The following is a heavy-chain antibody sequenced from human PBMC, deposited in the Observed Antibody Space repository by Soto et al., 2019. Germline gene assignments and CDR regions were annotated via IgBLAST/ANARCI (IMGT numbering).Heavy chain of an antibody. CDR1: GGSISSGGYY. D-gene: IGHD4-17*01. J-gene: IGHJ4*02. CDR3: ARGGGTVTTLDY. CDR2: IYYSGST. V-gene: IGHV4-31*03. Sequence: QVLLQESGPGLVKPSQTLSLTCTVSGGSISSGGYYWSWIRQHPGKGLEWIGYIYYSGSTYYNPSLKSRVTISVDTSKNQFSRKLSSVTAADTAVYYCARGGGTVTTLDYWGQGTLVTVSS.